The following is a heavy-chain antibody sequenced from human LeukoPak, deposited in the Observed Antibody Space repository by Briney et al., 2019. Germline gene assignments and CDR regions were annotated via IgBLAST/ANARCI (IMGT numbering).Heavy chain of an antibody. J-gene: IGHJ5*02. CDR3: ARVRLGYCSGGSCFDWFDP. D-gene: IGHD2-15*01. CDR1: GGTFSSYA. CDR2: IIPIIGTA. Sequence: SVKVSCKASGGTFSSYAISWVRQAPGQGLEWMGRIIPIIGTANYAQKFQGRVTITTDESTSTAYMELSSLRSEDTAVYYCARVRLGYCSGGSCFDWFDPWGQGTLVTVSS. V-gene: IGHV1-69*05.